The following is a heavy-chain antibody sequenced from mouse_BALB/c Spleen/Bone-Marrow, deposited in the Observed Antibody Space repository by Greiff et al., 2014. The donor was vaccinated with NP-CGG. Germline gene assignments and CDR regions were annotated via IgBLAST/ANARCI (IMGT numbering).Heavy chain of an antibody. CDR3: ARDDYYAMGY. J-gene: IGHJ4*01. CDR1: GFTFTDYY. V-gene: IGHV7-3*02. Sequence: VQVVESGGGLVQPGGSLRLSCATSGFTFTDYYMSWVRQPPGKALEWLGFIRNKANGYTTEYSASVKGRFTISRDNSQSILYLQMNTLRAEDSATYYCARDDYYAMGYWGQGTSVTVSS. CDR2: IRNKANGYTT.